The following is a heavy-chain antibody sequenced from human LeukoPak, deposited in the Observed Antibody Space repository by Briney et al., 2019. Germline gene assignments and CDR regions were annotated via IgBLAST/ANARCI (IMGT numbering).Heavy chain of an antibody. CDR3: AREIRGQWLVN. J-gene: IGHJ4*02. CDR2: ISPDSGVT. CDR1: GYSFTVYY. V-gene: IGHV1-2*02. Sequence: ASVKVSFKTSGYSFTVYYMHWVRQAPGQGPEWMGWISPDSGVTNYAQKFQGRVTMTSDTSISTAYMELSGLTSDDTAIYYCAREIRGQWLVNWGQGTLVTVSS. D-gene: IGHD6-19*01.